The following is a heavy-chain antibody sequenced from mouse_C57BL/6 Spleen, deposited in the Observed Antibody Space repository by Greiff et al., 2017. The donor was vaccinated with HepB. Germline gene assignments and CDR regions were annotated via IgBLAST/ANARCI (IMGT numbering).Heavy chain of an antibody. J-gene: IGHJ1*03. CDR1: GYTFTSYW. CDR3: ARPVVPSYWYFDV. V-gene: IGHV1-64*01. CDR2: IHPNSGST. D-gene: IGHD1-1*01. Sequence: QVQLQQPGAELVKPGASVKLSCKASGYTFTSYWMHWVKQRPGQGLEWIGMIHPNSGSTNYNEKFKSKATLTVDKSSSTAYMQISSLTSEDSAVYYCARPVVPSYWYFDVWGTGTTVTVSS.